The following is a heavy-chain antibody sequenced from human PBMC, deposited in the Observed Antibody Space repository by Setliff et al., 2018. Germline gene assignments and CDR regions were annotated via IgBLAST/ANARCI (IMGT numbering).Heavy chain of an antibody. CDR3: AREGGDDYGDFFDY. V-gene: IGHV3-30*02. CDR2: VRFAGNNK. D-gene: IGHD4-17*01. J-gene: IGHJ4*02. Sequence: QTGGSLRLSCAASGFSFSNYGMHWVRQAPGKGLEWVAFVRFAGNNKYYAGSVKGRFTISRDNSKNTLSLQMNSLRIEETAVYYCAREGGDDYGDFFDYWGQGTLVTVSS. CDR1: GFSFSNYG.